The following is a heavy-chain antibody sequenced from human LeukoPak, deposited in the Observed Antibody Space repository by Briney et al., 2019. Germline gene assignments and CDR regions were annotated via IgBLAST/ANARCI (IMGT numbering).Heavy chain of an antibody. Sequence: GGSLRLSCAASGFTFSSYGMHWVRQAPGKGLEWVAVISYDGSNKYYADSVKGRFTISRDNSKNTLYLQMNSLRAEDTAVYYCAKDRGIVVVPAAIGYFDYWGQGTLVTVSS. D-gene: IGHD2-2*01. CDR2: ISYDGSNK. CDR3: AKDRGIVVVPAAIGYFDY. CDR1: GFTFSSYG. V-gene: IGHV3-30*18. J-gene: IGHJ4*02.